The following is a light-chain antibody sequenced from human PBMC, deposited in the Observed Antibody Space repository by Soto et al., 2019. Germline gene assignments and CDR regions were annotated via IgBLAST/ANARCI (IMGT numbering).Light chain of an antibody. Sequence: DIQLTQSPSSLSSSVGDRVTIACRASQGISTYLAWYQQNPGKVPKLLIYAASTMPSGVPSRFSGSGSGTDFTLTISSLQPEDFAVYYCQKYDTAPLTFGQGTKVDIK. CDR1: QGISTY. V-gene: IGKV1-27*01. CDR2: AAS. CDR3: QKYDTAPLT. J-gene: IGKJ1*01.